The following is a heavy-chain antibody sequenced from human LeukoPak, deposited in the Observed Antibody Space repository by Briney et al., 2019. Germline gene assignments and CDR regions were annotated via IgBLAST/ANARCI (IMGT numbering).Heavy chain of an antibody. Sequence: ASVKVSCKASGYTFTSYDINWVRQATGQGLEWMGWMNPNSGNTGYAQKFQGRVTMTRNTSISTAYMELSSLRSEDTAVYYCARGYYYDSSGYYSIIGDYWGQGTLVTVSS. CDR3: ARGYYYDSSGYYSIIGDY. J-gene: IGHJ4*02. V-gene: IGHV1-8*01. CDR2: MNPNSGNT. D-gene: IGHD3-22*01. CDR1: GYTFTSYD.